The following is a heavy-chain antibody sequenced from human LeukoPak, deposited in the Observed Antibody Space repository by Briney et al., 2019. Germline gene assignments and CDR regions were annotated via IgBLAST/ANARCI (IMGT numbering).Heavy chain of an antibody. V-gene: IGHV4-59*01. CDR3: ARDSLRGSYDAFDI. CDR2: IYYSGST. Sequence: SETLCLTCAVSGGSISSYYWSWIRQPPGKGLEWIGYIYYSGSTNYNPSLKSRVTISVDTSKTQFSLKLSSVTAADTAVYYCARDSLRGSYDAFDIWGQGTMVTVSS. J-gene: IGHJ3*02. CDR1: GGSISSYY. D-gene: IGHD5-18*01.